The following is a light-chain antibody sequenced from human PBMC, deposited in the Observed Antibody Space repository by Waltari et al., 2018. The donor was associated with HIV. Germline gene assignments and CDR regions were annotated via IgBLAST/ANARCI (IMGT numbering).Light chain of an antibody. V-gene: IGLV1-44*01. Sequence: QPVLTQPPSASGTPGQRVIISFSATSSNIDRHPVSCYQHLPGATPTLLIFGNNQRSSGVPDRFSGSKSATSASLAISGLRSVDEADYSCAAWDDSLDGPVFGGGTKLTVL. CDR2: GNN. CDR1: SSNIDRHP. CDR3: AAWDDSLDGPV. J-gene: IGLJ2*01.